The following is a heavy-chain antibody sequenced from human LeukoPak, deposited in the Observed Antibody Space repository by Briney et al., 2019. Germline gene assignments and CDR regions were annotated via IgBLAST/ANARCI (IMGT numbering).Heavy chain of an antibody. CDR1: GFIFSNAW. D-gene: IGHD3-10*01. V-gene: IGHV3-15*01. Sequence: SGGSLRLSCAASGFIFSNAWMGWVRQAPGKGLEWVGRIKSKTEGETTDYAAPVKGRFTISRDDSKNTLYLQMNSLRTEDTAVYYCARESGRRNYKDYFDYWGQGTLVTVSS. CDR3: ARESGRRNYKDYFDY. J-gene: IGHJ4*02. CDR2: IKSKTEGETT.